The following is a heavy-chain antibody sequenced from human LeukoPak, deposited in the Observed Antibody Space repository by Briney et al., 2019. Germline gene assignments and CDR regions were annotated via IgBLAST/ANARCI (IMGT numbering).Heavy chain of an antibody. Sequence: SQTLSLTCTVSGGSISSGSYYWSWIRQPAGKGLEWIGRIYTSGSTNYNPSLKSRVTISVDTSKNQFSLMLSSVTAADTAVYYCARVTTGGYYNCWGQGTLVTVSS. D-gene: IGHD3-22*01. V-gene: IGHV4-61*02. CDR1: GGSISSGSYY. CDR3: ARVTTGGYYNC. J-gene: IGHJ4*02. CDR2: IYTSGST.